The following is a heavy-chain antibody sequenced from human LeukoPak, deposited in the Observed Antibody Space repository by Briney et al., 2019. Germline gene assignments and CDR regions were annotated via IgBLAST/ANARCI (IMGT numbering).Heavy chain of an antibody. CDR1: GYTFAGYY. Sequence: AASVKVSCKASGYTFAGYYLHWVRQAPGQGLEWMGWINPNSGDSNYAQIFQGRVTMTRDTSISTAYMELSRLRSDDTAVYYCARSDGFSGYSSLGDSWGQGTLVTVSS. J-gene: IGHJ5*01. CDR3: ARSDGFSGYSSLGDS. V-gene: IGHV1-2*02. D-gene: IGHD3-22*01. CDR2: INPNSGDS.